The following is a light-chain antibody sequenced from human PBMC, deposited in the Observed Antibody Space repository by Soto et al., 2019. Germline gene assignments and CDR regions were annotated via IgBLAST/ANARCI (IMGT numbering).Light chain of an antibody. Sequence: DIKMTQSPSSLSASVGDRVTITCRASQGISNYLAWYQQKPGKVPKLLIYTASTLQSGVPSRFSASGSGTDFTLTISSLQPEDVATYYCQNYNSAPQLTFGGGTKVEIK. CDR1: QGISNY. CDR3: QNYNSAPQLT. V-gene: IGKV1-27*01. CDR2: TAS. J-gene: IGKJ4*01.